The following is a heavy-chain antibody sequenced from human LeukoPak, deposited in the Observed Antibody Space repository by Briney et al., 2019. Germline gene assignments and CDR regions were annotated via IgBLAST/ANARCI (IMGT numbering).Heavy chain of an antibody. Sequence: ASVKVSCTASGCTFTGYYMHWVRQAPGQGLEWMGWINPNSGGTNYAQKVQGRVTMTRDTSISTAYMELSRLRSDDTAVYYCARDRTRTGYSSGWYHDYWGQGTLVTVSS. CDR3: ARDRTRTGYSSGWYHDY. V-gene: IGHV1-2*02. D-gene: IGHD6-19*01. CDR2: INPNSGGT. J-gene: IGHJ4*02. CDR1: GCTFTGYY.